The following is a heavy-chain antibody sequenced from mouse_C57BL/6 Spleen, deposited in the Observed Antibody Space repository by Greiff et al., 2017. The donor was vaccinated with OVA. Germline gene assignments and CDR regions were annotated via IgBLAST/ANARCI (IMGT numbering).Heavy chain of an antibody. CDR3: ARSPFYYYGSSYSMDY. V-gene: IGHV1-82*01. Sequence: VQLQQSGPELVKPGASVKISCKASGYAFSSSWMNWVKQRPGKGLEWIGRIYPGDGDTNYNGKFKGKATLTADKSSSTAYMQLSSLTSEDSAVYFCARSPFYYYGSSYSMDYWGQGTSVTVSS. J-gene: IGHJ4*01. D-gene: IGHD1-1*01. CDR2: IYPGDGDT. CDR1: GYAFSSSW.